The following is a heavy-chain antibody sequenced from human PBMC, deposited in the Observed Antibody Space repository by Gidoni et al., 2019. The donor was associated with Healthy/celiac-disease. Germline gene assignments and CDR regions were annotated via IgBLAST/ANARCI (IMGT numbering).Heavy chain of an antibody. CDR3: ARGYGDHDAFDI. V-gene: IGHV1-69*01. CDR1: GGTFSSYA. J-gene: IGHJ3*02. D-gene: IGHD4-17*01. Sequence: QVQPVQPGAALKKPGPSVKDSCKASGGTFSSYAISWVRQAPGQELEWLGGIIPIFGTANYAQKFQGRVTITADESTSSAYMELSSLRSKDTAVYYCARGYGDHDAFDIWGQGTMVTVSS. CDR2: IIPIFGTA.